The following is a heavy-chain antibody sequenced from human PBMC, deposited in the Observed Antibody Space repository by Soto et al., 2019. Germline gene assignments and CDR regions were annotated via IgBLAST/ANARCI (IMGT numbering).Heavy chain of an antibody. CDR1: GGSISSGGYY. CDR3: ARECGNSCYTDY. V-gene: IGHV4-31*03. Sequence: SETLSLTCTVSGGSISSGGYYWSWIRQHPGKGLEWIGYIYYSGDTYYDPSLKSRVTISVDTSKNQFSLKLSSVTAADTAVYYCARECGNSCYTDYWGQGNLVTVS. CDR2: IYYSGDT. D-gene: IGHD2-15*01. J-gene: IGHJ4*02.